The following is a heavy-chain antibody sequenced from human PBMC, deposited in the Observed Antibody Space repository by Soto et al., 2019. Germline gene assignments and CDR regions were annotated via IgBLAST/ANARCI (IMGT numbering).Heavy chain of an antibody. D-gene: IGHD2-15*01. CDR1: GFTFDDYG. Sequence: GGSLRLSCAASGFTFDDYGMSWVRQAPGKGLEWVSGINWNGGSTGYADSVKGRFTISRDNAKNSLYLQMNSLRAEDTALYYCAKKIFAAAYAATSAFDLWGQGTLVTVSS. CDR2: INWNGGST. V-gene: IGHV3-20*04. J-gene: IGHJ4*02. CDR3: AKKIFAAAYAATSAFDL.